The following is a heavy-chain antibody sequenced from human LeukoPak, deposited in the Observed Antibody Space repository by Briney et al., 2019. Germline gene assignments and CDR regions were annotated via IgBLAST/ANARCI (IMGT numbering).Heavy chain of an antibody. CDR1: GFTFSDYY. CDR3: ARDAKSGCSSSWNDY. CDR2: ISSSGNII. D-gene: IGHD6-13*01. J-gene: IGHJ4*02. V-gene: IGHV3-11*01. Sequence: GGSLRLSCAASGFTFSDYYMSWIRQAPGKGLEWVSYISSSGNIIYYVDSVKGRFTISRDNAKNSLYLQMNSLRAEDTAVYYCARDAKSGCSSSWNDYWGQGTLVTVSS.